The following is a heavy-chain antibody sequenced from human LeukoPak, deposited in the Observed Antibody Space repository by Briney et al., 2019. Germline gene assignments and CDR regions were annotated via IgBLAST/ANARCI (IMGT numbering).Heavy chain of an antibody. CDR1: GFTFGSYA. J-gene: IGHJ4*02. Sequence: GGSLRLSCAASGFTFGSYAMSWVRQAPGKGLEWVSAISGSGGSTYYADSVKGRFTISRDNSKNTLYLQMNSLRAEDTAVYYCAKVPPPPAGSTSLFDYWGQGTLVTVSS. V-gene: IGHV3-23*01. CDR2: ISGSGGST. CDR3: AKVPPPPAGSTSLFDY. D-gene: IGHD2-2*01.